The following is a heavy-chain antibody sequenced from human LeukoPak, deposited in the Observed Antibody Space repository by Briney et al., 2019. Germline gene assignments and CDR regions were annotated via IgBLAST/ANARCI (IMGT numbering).Heavy chain of an antibody. CDR2: IYHSGST. D-gene: IGHD2-8*01. CDR3: ARTTSNGYYYYMDV. V-gene: IGHV4-38-2*01. Sequence: SETLSLTCAVSGYSISSGYYWGWIRQPPGKGLEWIGSIYHSGSTYYNPSLKSRVTISVDTSKNRFSLKLSSVTAADTAVYYCARTTSNGYYYYMDVWGKGTTVTVSS. J-gene: IGHJ6*03. CDR1: GYSISSGYY.